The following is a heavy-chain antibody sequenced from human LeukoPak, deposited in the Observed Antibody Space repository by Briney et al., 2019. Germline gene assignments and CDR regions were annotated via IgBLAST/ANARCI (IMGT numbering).Heavy chain of an antibody. V-gene: IGHV3-7*01. D-gene: IGHD6-6*01. J-gene: IGHJ4*02. Sequence: GGSLRLSCAASGFTFTTYWMGWVRQAPGKGLEWVANIKQDGSEQYYVDSVKGRFTISRDNAKNSLSLQMNSLRAEDTAVYYCARGLSGYASSLGYWGQGTLVTVSA. CDR3: ARGLSGYASSLGY. CDR1: GFTFTTYW. CDR2: IKQDGSEQ.